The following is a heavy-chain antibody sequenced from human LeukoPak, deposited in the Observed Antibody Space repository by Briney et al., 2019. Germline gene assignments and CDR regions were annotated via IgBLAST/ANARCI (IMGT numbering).Heavy chain of an antibody. CDR3: AREFGEERHNYYYYYMDV. CDR1: DDSISIYY. CDR2: IYYSGST. J-gene: IGHJ6*03. V-gene: IGHV4-59*01. Sequence: PSETLSLTCSVSDDSISIYYWSWIRQPPGKGLEWIGYIYYSGSTNYNPSLKSRVTISVDTSKNQFSLKLSSVTAADTAVYYCAREFGEERHNYYYYYMDVWGKGTTVTISS. D-gene: IGHD3-10*01.